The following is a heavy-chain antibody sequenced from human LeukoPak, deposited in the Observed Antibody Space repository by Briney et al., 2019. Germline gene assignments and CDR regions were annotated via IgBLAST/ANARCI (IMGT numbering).Heavy chain of an antibody. V-gene: IGHV3-30-3*01. CDR3: ARDSYYGSGSYYHHHDY. CDR2: ISYDGSNK. Sequence: PGGSLRLSCAASGFTFSSYAMHWVRQAPGKGLEWVAAISYDGSNKYYADSVKGRFTISRDNSKNTLYLQMNSLRAEDTAVYYCARDSYYGSGSYYHHHDYWGQGTLVTVSS. J-gene: IGHJ4*02. CDR1: GFTFSSYA. D-gene: IGHD3-10*01.